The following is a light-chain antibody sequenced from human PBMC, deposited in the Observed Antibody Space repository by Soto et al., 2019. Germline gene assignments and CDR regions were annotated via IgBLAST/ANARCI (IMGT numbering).Light chain of an antibody. V-gene: IGLV1-40*01. Sequence: QAVLTQPPSVSGAPGQRVTISCTGKNSNIGAGYDVHWYQQLPGTAPKLLIPYNTKRPPGVPDRFSGSKSGTSASLAIAWLQAEDEADYYCQSYDSSLSAWVFGGGTKLTVL. CDR2: YNT. CDR1: NSNIGAGYD. J-gene: IGLJ3*02. CDR3: QSYDSSLSAWV.